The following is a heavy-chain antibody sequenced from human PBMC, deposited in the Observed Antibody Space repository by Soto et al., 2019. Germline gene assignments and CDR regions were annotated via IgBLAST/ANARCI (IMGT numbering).Heavy chain of an antibody. D-gene: IGHD5-12*01. CDR2: TIPIFGTV. V-gene: IGHV1-69*13. CDR3: ARSEDGYSGYDQAKYYYGMDV. Sequence: GASVKVSCKASGGTFSSYAISWVRQAPGQGLEWMGGTIPIFGTVNYAQKFQGRVTITADESTSTAYMELSSLRSEDTAVYYCARSEDGYSGYDQAKYYYGMDVWGQGTTVTVSS. CDR1: GGTFSSYA. J-gene: IGHJ6*02.